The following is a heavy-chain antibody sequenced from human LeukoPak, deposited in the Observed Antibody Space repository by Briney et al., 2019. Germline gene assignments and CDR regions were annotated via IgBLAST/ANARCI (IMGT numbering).Heavy chain of an antibody. V-gene: IGHV3-7*01. CDR2: IKQDRSEK. D-gene: IGHD3-3*01. CDR1: GFIFRSYV. CDR3: ARLREIPVFGVVTKSTSYFDY. Sequence: GGSLRLSCAASGFIFRSYVMDWVRQAPGKGLELVGNIKQDRSEKYYVDSVKGRFTISRDNAKNSLYLQMNSLRAEDTAVYYCARLREIPVFGVVTKSTSYFDYWGQGTLVTVSS. J-gene: IGHJ4*02.